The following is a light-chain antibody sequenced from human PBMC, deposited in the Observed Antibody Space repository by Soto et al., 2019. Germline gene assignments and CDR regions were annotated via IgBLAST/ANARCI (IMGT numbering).Light chain of an antibody. V-gene: IGKV4-1*01. CDR1: QSVLYSSNNKNY. CDR3: QQYYSTPYT. Sequence: DIVMTQSPDSLAVSLGERATINCKSSQSVLYSSNNKNYLAWYQQKAGQPPKLLIYWASTRESGVPDRFSGSGSGTDFNLPISSLQAEDVAVYYCQQYYSTPYTFGQGTKLEIK. CDR2: WAS. J-gene: IGKJ2*01.